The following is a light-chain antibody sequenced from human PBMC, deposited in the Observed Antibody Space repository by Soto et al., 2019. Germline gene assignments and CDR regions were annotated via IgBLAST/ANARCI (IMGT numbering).Light chain of an antibody. J-gene: IGLJ3*02. CDR1: SSDIGGYNH. Sequence: QSVLTQPASVSGSPGQSITISCSGVSSDIGGYNHVSWYQQHPAQVPRLLIYDVDNRPLGVSNRFSGSQSGNTASLSISGLQAEDEADYYCCAYTARTTLSWVFGGGTKGTVL. CDR3: CAYTARTTLSWV. V-gene: IGLV2-14*03. CDR2: DVD.